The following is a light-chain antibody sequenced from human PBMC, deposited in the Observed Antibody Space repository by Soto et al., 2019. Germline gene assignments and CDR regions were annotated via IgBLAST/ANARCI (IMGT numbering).Light chain of an antibody. CDR2: GAS. CDR3: QQYNNWPYMST. V-gene: IGKV3-15*01. Sequence: EIVMTQSPATLSVSPGERATLSCRASQSVSSNLAWYQQKPGQAPRLLIYGASTRATGIPARFSGSGSGTEFTLTISSLQSEDFAVYYCQQYNNWPYMSTFGQGTKLEIK. J-gene: IGKJ2*01. CDR1: QSVSSN.